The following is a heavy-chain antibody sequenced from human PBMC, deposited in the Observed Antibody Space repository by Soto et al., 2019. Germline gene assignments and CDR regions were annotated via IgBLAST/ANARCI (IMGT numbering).Heavy chain of an antibody. V-gene: IGHV3-23*01. CDR2: IFTSGST. Sequence: VQLLESGGGLVQPGGSLRLSCSASGFTLSSYSMMWIRLTPEKGLEWVSAIFTSGSTSSADSVTGRFFISRDNSRNMVFLQMNSLRVDDTAVYFCARDRHPDGIWTFDYWGQGTLVTVSS. D-gene: IGHD3-9*01. CDR1: GFTLSSYS. J-gene: IGHJ4*02. CDR3: ARDRHPDGIWTFDY.